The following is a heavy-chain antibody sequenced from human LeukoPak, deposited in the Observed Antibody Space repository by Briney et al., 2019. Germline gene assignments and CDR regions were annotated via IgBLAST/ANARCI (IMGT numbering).Heavy chain of an antibody. CDR1: GGSISSGDYY. V-gene: IGHV4-30-4*01. J-gene: IGHJ5*02. CDR2: MYYSGST. Sequence: PSQTLSLTCTVTGGSISSGDYYWSWIRQPPGKGLERIAYMYYSGSTYYNPSLKSRVTMSADTSTNQLSLKLSSVTAADTAVYYCARPYYYDSRIDPWGQGILVTVSS. CDR3: ARPYYYDSRIDP. D-gene: IGHD3-22*01.